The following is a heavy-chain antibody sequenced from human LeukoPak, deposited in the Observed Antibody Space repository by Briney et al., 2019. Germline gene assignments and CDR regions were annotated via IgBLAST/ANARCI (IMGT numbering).Heavy chain of an antibody. CDR2: ISSSGSTI. D-gene: IGHD1-26*01. Sequence: GGSLRLSCAASEFTFSSYEMNWVRQAPGKGLEWVSYISSSGSTIYYADPVKGRFTISRDNAKNSLYVQMNSLGAEDTAIYYCARVLASTGSYGKAFDFWGQGTMVTVSS. CDR3: ARVLASTGSYGKAFDF. CDR1: EFTFSSYE. J-gene: IGHJ3*01. V-gene: IGHV3-48*03.